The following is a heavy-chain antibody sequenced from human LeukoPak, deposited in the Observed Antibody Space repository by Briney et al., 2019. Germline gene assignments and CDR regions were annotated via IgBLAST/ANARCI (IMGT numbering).Heavy chain of an antibody. V-gene: IGHV1-69*05. CDR2: IIPIFGTA. CDR3: ARGSSGWYEVGYYYYYMDV. D-gene: IGHD6-19*01. Sequence: GSSVKVSSKASGGTFSSYAISWVRQAPGQGLEWMGGIIPIFGTANYAQKFQGRATITTDESTSTAYMELSSLRSEDTAMYYCARGSSGWYEVGYYYYYMDVWGKGTTVTVSS. J-gene: IGHJ6*03. CDR1: GGTFSSYA.